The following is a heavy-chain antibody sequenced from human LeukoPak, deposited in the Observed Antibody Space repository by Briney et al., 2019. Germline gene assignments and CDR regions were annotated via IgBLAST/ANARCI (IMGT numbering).Heavy chain of an antibody. Sequence: GGSLRLSCPASGVTISSYAMTWVRQAPGKGLEWISEISGSGDKTYYADSVKGRFTISRDNSKNTLYLQMDSPRAEDTAVYYCATDNEWTVRGVITNRYFGYWGQGTLVTVSS. V-gene: IGHV3-23*01. CDR1: GVTISSYA. J-gene: IGHJ4*02. D-gene: IGHD3-10*01. CDR3: ATDNEWTVRGVITNRYFGY. CDR2: ISGSGDKT.